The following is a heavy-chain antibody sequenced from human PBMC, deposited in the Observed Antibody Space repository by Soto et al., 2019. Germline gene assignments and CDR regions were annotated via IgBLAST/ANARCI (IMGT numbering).Heavy chain of an antibody. CDR2: ISISSSDR. J-gene: IGHJ4*01. CDR3: VRGMNPLF. CDR1: GFTLRAYT. Sequence: PGGPLGPSFAASGFTLRAYTMTWVRQAPGKGLEWVSSISISSSDRYYADSVRGRFTISRGNAKNALYLQMNSLRADDTAVYFCVRGMNPLFGGQGTLVTVSS. V-gene: IGHV3-21*06.